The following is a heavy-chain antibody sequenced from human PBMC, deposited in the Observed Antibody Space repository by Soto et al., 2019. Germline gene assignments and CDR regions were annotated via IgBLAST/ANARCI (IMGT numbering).Heavy chain of an antibody. CDR1: GYTFVSYW. D-gene: IGHD5-12*01. V-gene: IGHV5-10-1*01. CDR3: ARRRDGYNFGY. J-gene: IGHJ4*02. CDR2: IDPTDSYT. Sequence: PGESLKISCQASGYTFVSYWISWVRQVPGKGLEWMGRIDPTDSYTNYGPSFRGHVTISADNSISTAYLQWSSLKASDTAMYYCARRRDGYNFGYWGQGTLVTVSS.